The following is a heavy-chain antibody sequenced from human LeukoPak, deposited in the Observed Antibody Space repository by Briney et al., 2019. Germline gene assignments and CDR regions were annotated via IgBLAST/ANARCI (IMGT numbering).Heavy chain of an antibody. D-gene: IGHD3-22*01. J-gene: IGHJ4*02. V-gene: IGHV3-30-3*01. CDR1: GFTFSSYA. CDR3: ARGSGSSAYYPVDY. CDR2: VSYDGNNK. Sequence: GGSLRLSCAASGFTFSSYAMSWVRQAPGKGLEWVAVVSYDGNNKYYADSVKGRFTISRDNSKNTLYLQMSSLRTEDTAVYYYARGSGSSAYYPVDYWGQGTLVTVSS.